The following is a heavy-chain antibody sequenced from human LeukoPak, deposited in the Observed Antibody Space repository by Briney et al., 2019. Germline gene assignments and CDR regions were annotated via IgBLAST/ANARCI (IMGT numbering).Heavy chain of an antibody. J-gene: IGHJ4*02. V-gene: IGHV4-61*02. CDR2: IYTSGST. Sequence: SQTLSLTCTVSGGSLSSGSYYWSWIRQPAGKGLEWIGRIYTSGSTNYNPSLKSRVTISVDTSKNQFSLKLSSVTAADTAVYYCARETPLVIAAAGTFNDYWGQGTLVTVSS. CDR3: ARETPLVIAAAGTFNDY. CDR1: GGSLSSGSYY. D-gene: IGHD6-13*01.